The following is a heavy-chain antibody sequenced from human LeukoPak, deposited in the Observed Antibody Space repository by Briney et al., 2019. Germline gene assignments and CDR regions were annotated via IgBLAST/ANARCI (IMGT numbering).Heavy chain of an antibody. CDR3: ARGVGATGSYTEFDY. V-gene: IGHV4-61*01. J-gene: IGHJ4*02. Sequence: LETLSLTCTVSGGSVSSGSYYWSWIRQPPGKGLEWIGYIYYSGSTNYNPSLKSRVTISVDTSKNQFSLKLSSVTAADTAVYYCARGVGATGSYTEFDYWGQGTLVTVSS. D-gene: IGHD1-26*01. CDR2: IYYSGST. CDR1: GGSVSSGSYY.